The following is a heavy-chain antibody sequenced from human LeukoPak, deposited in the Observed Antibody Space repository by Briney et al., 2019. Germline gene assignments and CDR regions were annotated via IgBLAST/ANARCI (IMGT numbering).Heavy chain of an antibody. CDR2: INSDGSST. CDR1: GFTFSSYW. CDR3: ARAQAAGHFDY. V-gene: IGHV3-74*01. D-gene: IGHD6-13*01. Sequence: PGGSLRLSCAASGFTFSSYWMHWVRQAPGKGLVWVSRINSDGSSTSYADSVKGRFTISRDNAKNTLYLQMNSLRAEDTAVYYCARAQAAGHFDYWGQGTLVTVSS. J-gene: IGHJ4*02.